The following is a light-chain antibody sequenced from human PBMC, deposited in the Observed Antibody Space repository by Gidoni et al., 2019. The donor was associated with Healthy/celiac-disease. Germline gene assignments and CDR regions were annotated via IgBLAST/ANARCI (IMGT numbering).Light chain of an antibody. Sequence: QSVLTQPPSVSGCPGQRVTISCTGSRSNIGAGYDVHWYQQLPVTASKLLIYGDSNRPSGVPDLFSGSKSGTSASLAITGLQAEDEADYYCQSYDSSLSGYYVFGTGTKVTVL. V-gene: IGLV1-40*01. CDR1: RSNIGAGYD. J-gene: IGLJ1*01. CDR2: GDS. CDR3: QSYDSSLSGYYV.